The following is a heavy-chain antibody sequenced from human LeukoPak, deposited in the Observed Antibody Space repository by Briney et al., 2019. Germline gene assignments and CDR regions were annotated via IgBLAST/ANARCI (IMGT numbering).Heavy chain of an antibody. CDR2: IYYSGST. CDR1: GGSISSYY. CDR3: ARLSISSGYYYMDV. V-gene: IGHV4-59*01. Sequence: SETLSLTCTVSGGSISSYYWSWIRQPPGKGLEWIGYIYYSGSTNYNPSLKSQVTISVDTSKNQLSLKLSSVTAADTAVYYCARLSISSGYYYMDVWGTGTTVTVSS. D-gene: IGHD1-14*01. J-gene: IGHJ6*03.